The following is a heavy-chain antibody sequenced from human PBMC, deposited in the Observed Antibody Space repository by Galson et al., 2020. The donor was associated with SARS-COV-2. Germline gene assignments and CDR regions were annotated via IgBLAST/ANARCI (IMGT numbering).Heavy chain of an antibody. CDR2: IYYSGST. CDR3: CGDIVVIPAANTLAFDI. CDR1: GGSISSSSYY. J-gene: IGHJ3*02. D-gene: IGHD2-2*01. V-gene: IGHV4-39*01. Sequence: SETLSLTRTVSGGSISSSSYYWGWIRQPPGKGLEWIGSIYYSGSTYYNPSLKSRVTISVDTSKNQFSLKLSSVTAADTAVYYCCGDIVVIPAANTLAFDIWGQGTMVTVSS.